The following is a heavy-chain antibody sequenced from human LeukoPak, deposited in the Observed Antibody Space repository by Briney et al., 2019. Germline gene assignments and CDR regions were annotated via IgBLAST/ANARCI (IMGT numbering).Heavy chain of an antibody. V-gene: IGHV1-69*01. CDR1: GGTFSSYA. Sequence: GASVTVSFKASGGTFSSYAISWVRQAPGQGLEWMGGIIPIFGTANYAQKFQGRVTITADESTSTAYMELSSLRSEDTAVYYCARDRSDYGMDVWGKGTTVTVSS. J-gene: IGHJ6*04. CDR2: IIPIFGTA. CDR3: ARDRSDYGMDV. D-gene: IGHD3-3*01.